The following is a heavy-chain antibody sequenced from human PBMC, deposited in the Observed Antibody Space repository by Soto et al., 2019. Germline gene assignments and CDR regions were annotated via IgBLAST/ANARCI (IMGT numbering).Heavy chain of an antibody. CDR2: ISSSSSYI. V-gene: IGHV3-21*01. CDR1: GFTFSSYS. D-gene: IGHD2-15*01. CDR3: ARGRAARLEFDY. J-gene: IGHJ4*02. Sequence: PGGSLRLSCAASGFTFSSYSMNWVRQAPGKGLEWVSSISSSSSYIYYADSVKGRFTISRDNAKNSLYLQMNSLRAEDTAVYYCARGRAARLEFDYWGQGTLVTVSS.